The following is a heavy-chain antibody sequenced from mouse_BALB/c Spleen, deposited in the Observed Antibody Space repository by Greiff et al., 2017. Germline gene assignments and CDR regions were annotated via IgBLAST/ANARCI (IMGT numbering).Heavy chain of an antibody. Sequence: EVKLMESGGGLVKPGGSLKLSCAASGFTFSSYAMSWVRQTPEKRLEWVASISSGGSTYYPDSVKGRFTISRDNARNILYLQMSSLRSEDTAMYYCARGLPYDYDSAWFAYWGQGTLVTVSA. V-gene: IGHV5-6-5*01. J-gene: IGHJ3*01. CDR2: ISSGGST. CDR3: ARGLPYDYDSAWFAY. D-gene: IGHD2-4*01. CDR1: GFTFSSYA.